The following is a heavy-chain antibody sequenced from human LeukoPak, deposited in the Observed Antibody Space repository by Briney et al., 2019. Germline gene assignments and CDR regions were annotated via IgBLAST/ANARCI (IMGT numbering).Heavy chain of an antibody. Sequence: AGSLRLSCAASGFSFNSDWMDWVRQAPGKGLEWVANIKHDEREKTHLDSVKGLFTISRDNAQNSLYLQMNGLRVEDTAVYYCTRRLDDWGQGTLVTASS. D-gene: IGHD3-16*01. CDR2: IKHDEREK. CDR1: GFSFNSDW. J-gene: IGHJ4*02. V-gene: IGHV3-7*01. CDR3: TRRLDD.